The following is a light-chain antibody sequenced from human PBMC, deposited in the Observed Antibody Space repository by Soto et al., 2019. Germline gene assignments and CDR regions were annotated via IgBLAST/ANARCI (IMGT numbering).Light chain of an antibody. CDR3: QQYGYSPIT. CDR1: QSVSSN. Sequence: EIVMTQSPATLSVSPGERATLSCRASQSVSSNLACYQQKPGQAPRLLIYGASSRATGSPDRFSGGGSGTDFTLTISILEPEDFAVYYCQQYGYSPITFGQGTRLEI. CDR2: GAS. V-gene: IGKV3-20*01. J-gene: IGKJ5*01.